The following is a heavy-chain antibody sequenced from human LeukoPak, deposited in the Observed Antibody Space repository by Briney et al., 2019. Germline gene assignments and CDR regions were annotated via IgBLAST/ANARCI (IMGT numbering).Heavy chain of an antibody. V-gene: IGHV3-74*01. CDR3: ARMEVA. D-gene: IGHD3-3*01. Sequence: GSLRPSCAASGFTFSSSWMHWVRQVPGKGLVWVSRISSDGITTNYADSVKGRFTISRDNAKNTVYLQMNSLRAEDTAVYYCARMEVAWGQGTIVTVSS. J-gene: IGHJ3*01. CDR1: GFTFSSSW. CDR2: ISSDGITT.